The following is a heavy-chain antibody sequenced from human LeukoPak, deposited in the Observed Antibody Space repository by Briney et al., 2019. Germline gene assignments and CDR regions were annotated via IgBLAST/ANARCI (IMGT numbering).Heavy chain of an antibody. D-gene: IGHD6-13*01. V-gene: IGHV7-4-1*02. J-gene: IGHJ5*02. Sequence: GASVKVSCKASGYTFTSYAMNWVRQAPGQGLEWMGWINTNTGNPTYAQGFTGRFVFSLDTSVSTAYLQISSLKAEDTAVYYCAREEGAVGYSSSWYTNWFDPWGQGTLVTVSS. CDR2: INTNTGNP. CDR3: AREEGAVGYSSSWYTNWFDP. CDR1: GYTFTSYA.